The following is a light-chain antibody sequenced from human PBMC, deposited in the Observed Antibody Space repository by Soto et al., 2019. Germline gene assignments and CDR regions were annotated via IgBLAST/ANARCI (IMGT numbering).Light chain of an antibody. CDR2: WAS. CDR3: QQYDSTPYT. J-gene: IGKJ2*01. Sequence: DIVMTQSPDSLAVSLGERATINCKSSQSVLYSSNNKNYLAWYQQKPGQPPKLLIYWASTRESGVPDRFSGSGSATDFTLTISSLQAEDVAVYYCQQYDSTPYTFGQGTKLEIK. V-gene: IGKV4-1*01. CDR1: QSVLYSSNNKNY.